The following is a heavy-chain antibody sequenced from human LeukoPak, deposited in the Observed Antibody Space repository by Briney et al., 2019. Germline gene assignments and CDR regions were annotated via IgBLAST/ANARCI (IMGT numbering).Heavy chain of an antibody. Sequence: GGSLRLSCAASGFTFSSYAMTWVRQAPGKGLEWVSTISDSGARTNYADSAKGRFTISRDNSMNTLYLQMNSLRADDTAVYYCASDYSLDYWGQGTLVTVSS. V-gene: IGHV3-23*01. D-gene: IGHD6-25*01. J-gene: IGHJ4*02. CDR1: GFTFSSYA. CDR3: ASDYSLDY. CDR2: ISDSGART.